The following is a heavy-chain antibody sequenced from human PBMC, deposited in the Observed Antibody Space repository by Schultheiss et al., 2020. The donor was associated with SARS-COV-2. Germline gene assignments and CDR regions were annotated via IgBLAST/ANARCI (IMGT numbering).Heavy chain of an antibody. CDR1: GFTFDDYA. J-gene: IGHJ6*02. CDR2: ISSSGSTI. Sequence: GGSLRLSCAASGFTFDDYAMHWVRQAPGKGLEWVSYISSSGSTIYYADSVKGRFTISRDNAKNTLYLQMNSLRVEDTAVYYCAKGYSGYDSYYGMDVWGQGTTVTVSS. D-gene: IGHD5-12*01. V-gene: IGHV3-48*03. CDR3: AKGYSGYDSYYGMDV.